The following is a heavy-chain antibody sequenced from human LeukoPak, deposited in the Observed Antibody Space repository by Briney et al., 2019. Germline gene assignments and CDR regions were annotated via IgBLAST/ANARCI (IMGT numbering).Heavy chain of an antibody. D-gene: IGHD6-19*01. J-gene: IGHJ3*02. Sequence: GGSLRLSCAASGFTFSTDGMHWVRQAPGKGLEWVAFISNDGSNKYYADSVKGRFTISRDNFKYTLFLQMSSLRAEDTAVYYCARQLYSSGFDNAFDIWGQGTMVTVSS. CDR2: ISNDGSNK. CDR1: GFTFSTDG. CDR3: ARQLYSSGFDNAFDI. V-gene: IGHV3-33*01.